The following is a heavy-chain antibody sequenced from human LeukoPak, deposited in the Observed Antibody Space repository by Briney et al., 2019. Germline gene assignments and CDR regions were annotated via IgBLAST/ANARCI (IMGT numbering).Heavy chain of an antibody. CDR2: INNNGGGM. J-gene: IGHJ1*01. D-gene: IGHD5/OR15-5a*01. CDR3: AASPRTAVST. Sequence: PGGSLRLSCVASGFSFSSYGMHWVRQAPGKGLEWISGINNNGGGMTYADSVKGRFTISRDNAKNSIYLQMNSLRNEDTAVYHCAASPRTAVSTWGQGTLVIAFS. CDR1: GFSFSSYG. V-gene: IGHV3-48*02.